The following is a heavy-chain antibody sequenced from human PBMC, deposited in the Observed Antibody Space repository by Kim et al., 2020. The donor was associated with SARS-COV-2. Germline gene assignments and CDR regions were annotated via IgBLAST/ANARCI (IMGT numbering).Heavy chain of an antibody. CDR1: GGSFSSYS. D-gene: IGHD3-3*01. CDR2: IFSSGST. V-gene: IGHV4-59*13. CDR3: ARGFWSGYAYFDY. J-gene: IGHJ4*02. Sequence: SETLSLTCTVSGGSFSSYSWTWIRQPPGKGLEFIGYIFSSGSTAYNPSLNSRVTMSIDASNNQFSLKLTSVTAADAAVYYCARGFWSGYAYFDYWGPGTL.